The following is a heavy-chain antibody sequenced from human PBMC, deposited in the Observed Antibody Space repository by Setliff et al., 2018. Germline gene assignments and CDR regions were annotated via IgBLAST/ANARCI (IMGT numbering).Heavy chain of an antibody. CDR3: AKVFPDYDSSGYYLDY. CDR2: IGESGNNI. J-gene: IGHJ4*02. V-gene: IGHV3-23*01. CDR1: GFTFSGYY. Sequence: GSLRLSCAASGFTFSGYYMQWVRQAPGKGLEWVSCIGESGNNIHYADSVKGRFTISRDNSKHTLYLQMNSLRAEDTAVYYCAKVFPDYDSSGYYLDYWGQGTLVTVSS. D-gene: IGHD3-22*01.